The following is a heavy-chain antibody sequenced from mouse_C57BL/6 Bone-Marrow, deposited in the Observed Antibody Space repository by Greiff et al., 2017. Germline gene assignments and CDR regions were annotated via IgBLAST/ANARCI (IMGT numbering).Heavy chain of an antibody. D-gene: IGHD2-4*01. J-gene: IGHJ4*01. CDR1: GYTFTDYY. CDR2: IYPGSGNT. Sequence: QVQLQQSGAELVRPGASVKLSCKASGYTFTDYYINWVKQRPGQGLEWIARIYPGSGNTYYNEKFKGKATLTAEKSSSTAYMQLSSLTSEDSAVYFCARDDYFYYAMDYWGQGTSVTVSS. CDR3: ARDDYFYYAMDY. V-gene: IGHV1-76*01.